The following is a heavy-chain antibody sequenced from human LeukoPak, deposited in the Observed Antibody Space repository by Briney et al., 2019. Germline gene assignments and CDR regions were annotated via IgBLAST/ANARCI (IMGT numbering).Heavy chain of an antibody. CDR1: GFTFSSFG. V-gene: IGHV3-33*01. D-gene: IGHD3-22*01. CDR3: ARASYYYDSSGGYAFDS. Sequence: PGGSLRLSCAASGFTFSSFGMHWVRRAPGKGLEWVAVIGDNGSDKYYADSVKGRFTISRDTSRNMLYLQMNSLRAEDTALFYCARASYYYDSSGGYAFDSWGQGTMGTVSS. J-gene: IGHJ3*02. CDR2: IGDNGSDK.